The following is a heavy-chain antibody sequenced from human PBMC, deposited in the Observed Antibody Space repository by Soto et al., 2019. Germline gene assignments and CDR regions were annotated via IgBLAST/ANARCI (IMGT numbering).Heavy chain of an antibody. J-gene: IGHJ3*02. CDR3: ARVRRIYAPLGAFDI. CDR2: INTDGSTT. D-gene: IGHD3-16*01. Sequence: GGSLRLSCAASGFTFSSYWMHWVRQAPGKGLVWVSRINTDGSTTSYADSVKGRFTISRDNAKNTLYLQMNSLRAEDTAVYFCARVRRIYAPLGAFDIWAQGTTVTVSS. CDR1: GFTFSSYW. V-gene: IGHV3-74*01.